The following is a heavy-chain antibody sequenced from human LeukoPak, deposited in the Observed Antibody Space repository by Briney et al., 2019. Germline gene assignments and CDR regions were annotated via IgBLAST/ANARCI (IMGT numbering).Heavy chain of an antibody. V-gene: IGHV3-23*01. CDR1: GFTFSSYA. Sequence: GGSLRLSCSASGFTFSSYAMHWVRQAPGKGLEWVSAISRSGGSTYYANSVKGRFTISRDNSKNTLYLQMNSLRAEDTAVYYCAKVGVYYYDNSGYDVNDYWGQGTLVTVSS. D-gene: IGHD3-22*01. J-gene: IGHJ4*02. CDR2: ISRSGGST. CDR3: AKVGVYYYDNSGYDVNDY.